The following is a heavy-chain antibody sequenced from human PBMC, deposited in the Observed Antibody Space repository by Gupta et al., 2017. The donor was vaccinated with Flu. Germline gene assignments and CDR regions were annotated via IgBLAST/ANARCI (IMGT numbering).Heavy chain of an antibody. CDR3: ARVVVVAATGESNWFDP. D-gene: IGHD2-15*01. V-gene: IGHV1-3*01. CDR1: GYTFTSYA. J-gene: IGHJ5*02. Sequence: QVQLVQSGAEVKKPGASVKVSCKASGYTFTSYAMHWVRQAPGQRLEWMGWINAGNGNTKYSQKFQGRVTITRDTSASTAYMELSSLRSEDTAVYYCARVVVVAATGESNWFDPWGQGTLVTVSS. CDR2: INAGNGNT.